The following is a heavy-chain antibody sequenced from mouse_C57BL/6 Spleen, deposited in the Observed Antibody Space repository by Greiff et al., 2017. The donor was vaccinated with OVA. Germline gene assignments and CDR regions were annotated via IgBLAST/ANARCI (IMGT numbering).Heavy chain of an antibody. Sequence: QVQLKESGPELVKPGASVKISCKASGYAFSSSWMNWVKQRPGKGLEWIGRIYPGDGDTNYNGKFKGKATLTADKSSSTAYMQLSSLTSEDSAVYFCARWDYYGSSYPYYYAMDYWGQGTSVTVSS. V-gene: IGHV1-82*01. J-gene: IGHJ4*01. CDR2: IYPGDGDT. D-gene: IGHD1-1*01. CDR3: ARWDYYGSSYPYYYAMDY. CDR1: GYAFSSSW.